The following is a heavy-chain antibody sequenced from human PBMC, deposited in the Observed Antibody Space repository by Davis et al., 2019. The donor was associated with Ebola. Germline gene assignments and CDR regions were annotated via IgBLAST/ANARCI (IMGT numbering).Heavy chain of an antibody. CDR2: IYPGDSDT. Sequence: KVSCKGSGFDFTKYWIAWVRQMPGKGLEWMGIIYPGDSDTRYSPSFQGQVTISADKSISTAYLQWSSLKASDTAMYYCARFRSRNYYYYGMDVWGQGTTVTVSS. CDR1: GFDFTKYW. V-gene: IGHV5-51*01. J-gene: IGHJ6*02. CDR3: ARFRSRNYYYYGMDV. D-gene: IGHD1-14*01.